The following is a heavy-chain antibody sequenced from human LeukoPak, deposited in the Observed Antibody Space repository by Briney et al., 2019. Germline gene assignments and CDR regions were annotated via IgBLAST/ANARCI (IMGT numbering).Heavy chain of an antibody. D-gene: IGHD3-10*01. CDR3: ARDKDDYGSGNHWFDP. Sequence: GGSLRLSCVASGFAFSDYYMSWIRQAPGKGLEWVSYISSSGSTIYYADSVKGRFTISRDNAKNSLYLQMNSLRAEDTAVYYCARDKDDYGSGNHWFDPWGQGTLVTVSS. J-gene: IGHJ5*02. CDR2: ISSSGSTI. V-gene: IGHV3-11*01. CDR1: GFAFSDYY.